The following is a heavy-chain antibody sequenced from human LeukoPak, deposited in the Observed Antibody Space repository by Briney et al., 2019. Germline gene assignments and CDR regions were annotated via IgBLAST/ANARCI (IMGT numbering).Heavy chain of an antibody. CDR1: GCSISSSSYF. CDR2: SYYRGTT. CDR3: ARTAYSNYVIDY. Sequence: TSETLSLTCTVSGCSISSSSYFWGWVRQPPGKGKGLEWIGSSYYRGTTYSNPSLKSRATISVDTSKNQFSLKLRSVTAADTAVFYCARTAYSNYVIDYWGQGILVTVSS. V-gene: IGHV4-39*01. D-gene: IGHD4-11*01. J-gene: IGHJ4*02.